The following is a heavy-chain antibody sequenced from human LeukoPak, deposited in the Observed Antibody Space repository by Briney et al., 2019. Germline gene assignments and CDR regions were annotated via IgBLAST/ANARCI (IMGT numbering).Heavy chain of an antibody. Sequence: GGSLRLSCAASGITFRRYWMHWVRHAPGKGLVWVSRINSDGNSRFYADPVKGRFTISRDNAKNTLYLQMNSLRAEDTIVYYCERGPRFSYDSERYYNGLFADWGEGALVTVSS. CDR3: ERGPRFSYDSERYYNGLFAD. J-gene: IGHJ4*02. D-gene: IGHD3-10*01. CDR2: INSDGNSR. CDR1: GITFRRYW. V-gene: IGHV3-74*01.